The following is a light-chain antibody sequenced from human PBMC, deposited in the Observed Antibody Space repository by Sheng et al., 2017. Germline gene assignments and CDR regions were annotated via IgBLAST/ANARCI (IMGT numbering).Light chain of an antibody. CDR2: NSN. CDR1: SSNIGSNT. CDR3: AAWDASLIAWV. Sequence: QSVLTQPPSATGTPGQRVTISCSGSSSNIGSNTVSWYRQFPGMAPKVLIYNSNQRPSGVSGRFSGSKSGTSASLAISGLQSEDEADYYCAAWDASLIAWVFGGGTKLTVL. V-gene: IGLV1-44*01. J-gene: IGLJ3*02.